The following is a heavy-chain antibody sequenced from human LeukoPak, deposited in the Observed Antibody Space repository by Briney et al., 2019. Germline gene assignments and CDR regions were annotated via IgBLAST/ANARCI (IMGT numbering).Heavy chain of an antibody. CDR2: ISSSSSYR. CDR1: GFTFSSYS. V-gene: IGHV3-21*01. Sequence: RGSLRLSRAASGFTFSSYSMNLVRQAPGKGLGWVSSISSSSSYRYYADSVKGRFTISRDNAKNSLYLQMNSLRAEDTAVYYCARAMATTCFDYWGQGTLVTVSS. D-gene: IGHD5-24*01. J-gene: IGHJ4*02. CDR3: ARAMATTCFDY.